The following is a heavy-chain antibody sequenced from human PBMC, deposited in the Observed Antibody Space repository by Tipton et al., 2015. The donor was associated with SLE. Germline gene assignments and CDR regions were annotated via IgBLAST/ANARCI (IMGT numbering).Heavy chain of an antibody. J-gene: IGHJ4*02. CDR1: SGSISSYY. CDR3: ARQGGYYGSRTYYN. V-gene: IGHV4-59*07. Sequence: TLSLTCTVSSGSISSYYWSWIRQPPGKGLEWIAYVHNSGRTNFNPSLRSRVAISVATSNQFSLQLSAVTAADTAVYYCARQGGYYGSRTYYNWGQGTLVAVSS. D-gene: IGHD3-10*01. CDR2: VHNSGRT.